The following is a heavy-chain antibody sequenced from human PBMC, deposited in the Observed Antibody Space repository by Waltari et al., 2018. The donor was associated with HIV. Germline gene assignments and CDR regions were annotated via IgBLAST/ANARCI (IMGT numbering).Heavy chain of an antibody. D-gene: IGHD3-10*02. Sequence: QLQLQESGPGLVKPSETLSLTCAVSGGSISSSRYYWGWIRQPPGQGLEWIGSIYYSGSTYYNPSLKSRVTISVDTSKNQFSLKLSSVTAADTAVYYCARHVRSSIWFDYWGQGTLVTVSS. CDR2: IYYSGST. V-gene: IGHV4-39*01. J-gene: IGHJ5*01. CDR3: ARHVRSSIWFDY. CDR1: GGSISSSRYY.